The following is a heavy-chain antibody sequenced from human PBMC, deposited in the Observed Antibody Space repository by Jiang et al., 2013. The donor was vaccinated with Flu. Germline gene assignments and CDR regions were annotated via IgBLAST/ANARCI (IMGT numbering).Heavy chain of an antibody. Sequence: SGAEVKKPGASVKVSCKASGYSFTSYDISWVRQAPGQGLEWMGWISGNNGDTDYAQKFQDRVTMTTDTSTSTAYMELRSLRSDDTAVYYCARDALRIAVTDTAEYWYSGMDVWGQG. D-gene: IGHD6-13*01. CDR3: ARDALRIAVTDTAEYWYSGMDV. CDR2: ISGNNGDT. CDR1: GYSFTSYD. V-gene: IGHV1-18*01. J-gene: IGHJ6*02.